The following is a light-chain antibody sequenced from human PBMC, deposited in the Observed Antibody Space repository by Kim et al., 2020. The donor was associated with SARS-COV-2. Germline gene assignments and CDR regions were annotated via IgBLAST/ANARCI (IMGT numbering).Light chain of an antibody. J-gene: IGLJ1*01. CDR2: RNN. V-gene: IGLV10-54*02. CDR3: SALDSSLSAYV. CDR1: SNIVGNQG. Sequence: QTAPLTCTGNSNIVGNQGAAWLQQHQGHPPKLLSYRNNNRPSGISERFSASRSGNTASLTITGLQPEDEADYYCSALDSSLSAYVFGTGTKVTVL.